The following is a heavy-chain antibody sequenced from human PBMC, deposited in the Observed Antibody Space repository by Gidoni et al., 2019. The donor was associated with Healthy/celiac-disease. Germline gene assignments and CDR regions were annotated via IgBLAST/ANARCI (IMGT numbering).Heavy chain of an antibody. V-gene: IGHV3-23*01. Sequence: EVQLLESGGGLVQPGGSLRLSCAASGFPFSSYAMSWVRTAPGKGLEWVSASSGSGGSTYYADSVKGRFTISRDNSKNTLYLQMNSLRAEDTAVYYCAKAPVDTAIEDAFDIWGQGTMVTVSS. CDR2: SSGSGGST. CDR1: GFPFSSYA. D-gene: IGHD5-18*01. J-gene: IGHJ3*02. CDR3: AKAPVDTAIEDAFDI.